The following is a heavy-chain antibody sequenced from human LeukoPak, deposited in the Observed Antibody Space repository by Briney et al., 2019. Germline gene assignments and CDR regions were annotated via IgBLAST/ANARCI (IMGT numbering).Heavy chain of an antibody. CDR2: INIDGSST. CDR3: ARAYSRGNAFDI. V-gene: IGHV3-74*01. Sequence: GGSLRLSCAASGFTFSNYWMHWVRQAPGKGLAWVSRINIDGSSTSYADSVKGRFTISRDNAKNTLYLQMNSLRAEDTAVYYCARAYSRGNAFDIWGRGTVVTVSS. J-gene: IGHJ3*02. D-gene: IGHD2-15*01. CDR1: GFTFSNYW.